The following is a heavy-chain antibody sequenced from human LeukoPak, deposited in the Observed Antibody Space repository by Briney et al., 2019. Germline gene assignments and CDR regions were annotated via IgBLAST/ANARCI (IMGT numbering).Heavy chain of an antibody. Sequence: PSETLSLTCTVSGGSISSGSYYWGWIRQPPGKGLEWIGSIYYSGITYYNPSLKTRVAISVDTSKTQFPLKLSSVTAADTAVYYCARDRTGASWYFDIWGRGTLVTVSS. CDR1: GGSISSGSYY. CDR3: ARDRTGASWYFDI. CDR2: IYYSGIT. V-gene: IGHV4-39*02. D-gene: IGHD3/OR15-3a*01. J-gene: IGHJ2*01.